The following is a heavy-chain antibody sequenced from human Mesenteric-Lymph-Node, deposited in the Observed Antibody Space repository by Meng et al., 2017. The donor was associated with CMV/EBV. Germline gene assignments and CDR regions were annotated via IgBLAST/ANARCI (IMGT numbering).Heavy chain of an antibody. CDR1: GFTFSDYW. Sequence: GESLKISCAASGFTFSDYWMSWVRQAPGEGLAWLADINQDGSEKYYVDSVKGRFTISRDNAKNSLYLQMNSLRAEDTAVYYCARDHYDSSGYYRKGVFDYWGQGTLVTVSS. CDR2: INQDGSEK. J-gene: IGHJ4*02. CDR3: ARDHYDSSGYYRKGVFDY. D-gene: IGHD3-22*01. V-gene: IGHV3-7*01.